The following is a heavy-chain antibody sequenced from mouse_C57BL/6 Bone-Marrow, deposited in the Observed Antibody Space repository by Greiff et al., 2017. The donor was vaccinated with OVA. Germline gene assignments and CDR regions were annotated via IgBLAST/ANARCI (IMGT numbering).Heavy chain of an antibody. J-gene: IGHJ4*01. CDR1: GFSLTSYG. CDR2: IWRGGST. CDR3: ANYYYGSSGYAMDY. Sequence: QVQLQQSGPGLVQPSQSLSITCTVSGFSLTSYGVHWVRQSPGKGLEWLGVIWRGGSTDYNAAFMSRLSITKDNSKSQVFFTMNSLQADDTAIYYCANYYYGSSGYAMDYWGQGTSVTVSS. V-gene: IGHV2-5*01. D-gene: IGHD1-1*01.